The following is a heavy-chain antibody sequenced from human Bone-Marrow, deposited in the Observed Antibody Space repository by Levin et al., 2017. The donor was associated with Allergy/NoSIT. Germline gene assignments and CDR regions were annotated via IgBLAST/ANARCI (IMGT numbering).Heavy chain of an antibody. CDR3: AREGEDGSGTLFDK. D-gene: IGHD3-10*01. J-gene: IGHJ4*02. V-gene: IGHV3-33*01. CDR2: VWNDGRKT. Sequence: GGSLRLSCSASGFSFRSYGMHWVRQAPGKGLEWVAVVWNDGRKTYYGDSVKGRFTISRDNSNNTLYLHLDFLRGEDTAVYYCAREGEDGSGTLFDKWGKGTLVTVSS. CDR1: GFSFRSYG.